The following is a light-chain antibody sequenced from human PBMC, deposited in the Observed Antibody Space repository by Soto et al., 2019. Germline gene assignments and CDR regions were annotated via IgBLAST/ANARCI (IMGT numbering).Light chain of an antibody. CDR3: QQYNSYQWT. CDR2: AAS. Sequence: IQMTQSPSSLSPSVGNIVTITFRASQGIRNDLGWYQQKPGKAPKFLIYAASSLESGVPSRFSGSGSGTEFTLTISSLQPDDFATYYCQQYNSYQWTFGQGTKVDIK. J-gene: IGKJ1*01. CDR1: QGIRND. V-gene: IGKV1-17*01.